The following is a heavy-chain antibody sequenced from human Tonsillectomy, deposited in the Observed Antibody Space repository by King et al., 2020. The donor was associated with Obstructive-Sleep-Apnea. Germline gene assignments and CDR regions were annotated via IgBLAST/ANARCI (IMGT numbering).Heavy chain of an antibody. D-gene: IGHD2-2*02. CDR2: VNPSGGST. Sequence: QLVQSGAEVKKPGASVRVSCKASGYTFTSNYIHWVRQAPGQGLEWMGIVNPSGGSTSYAQKFQGRVTMTRDMSTSTVYMELSSLRSEDTAVYYCARKLYYNYGMDVWGQGTTVTVSS. J-gene: IGHJ6*02. V-gene: IGHV1-46*01. CDR1: GYTFTSNY. CDR3: ARKLYYNYGMDV.